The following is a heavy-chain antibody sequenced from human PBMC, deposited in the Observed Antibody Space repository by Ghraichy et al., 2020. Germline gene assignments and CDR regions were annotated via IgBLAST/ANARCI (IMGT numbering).Heavy chain of an antibody. CDR2: IYHSGST. D-gene: IGHD2-2*01. J-gene: IGHJ6*02. CDR1: GGSISSSNW. CDR3: ARPSFYYYYGMDV. Sequence: SETLSLTCAVSGGSISSSNWWSWVRQPPGKGLEWIGEIYHSGSTNYNPSLKSRVTISVDKSKNQFSLKLSSVTAADTAVYYCARPSFYYYYGMDVWGQGTTVTVSS. V-gene: IGHV4-4*02.